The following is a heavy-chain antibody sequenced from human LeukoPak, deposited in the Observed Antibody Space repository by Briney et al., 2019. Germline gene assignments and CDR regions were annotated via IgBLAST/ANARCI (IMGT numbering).Heavy chain of an antibody. J-gene: IGHJ6*02. CDR3: ARDPLGYCSGGSCLLFYYYGMDV. CDR2: INPNSGGT. CDR1: GYTFTGYY. Sequence: SVKVSCKASGYTFTGYYMHWVRQAPGQGLEWMGWINPNSGGTNYAQKFQGRVIMTRYTSSSTSYMELSRLRSDDTAVYYCARDPLGYCSGGSCLLFYYYGMDVWGQGTTVTVSS. V-gene: IGHV1-2*02. D-gene: IGHD2-15*01.